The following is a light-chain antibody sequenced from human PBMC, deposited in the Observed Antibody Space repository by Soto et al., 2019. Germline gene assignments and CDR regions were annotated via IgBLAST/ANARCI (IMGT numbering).Light chain of an antibody. V-gene: IGLV1-47*01. Sequence: QSVLTQPPSASGTPGQRVTISCSGSSSNIGSNYVYWYQQLTGTAPKLLIYRNNQRPSGVPDRFSGSKSGTSASLAISGLRSEDEADYYCAAWDDSLSGDVVFGGGTKVTVL. CDR3: AAWDDSLSGDVV. CDR2: RNN. CDR1: SSNIGSNY. J-gene: IGLJ2*01.